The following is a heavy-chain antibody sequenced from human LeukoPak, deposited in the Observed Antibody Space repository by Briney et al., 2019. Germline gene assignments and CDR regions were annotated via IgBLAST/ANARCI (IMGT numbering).Heavy chain of an antibody. Sequence: QTGGSLRLSCAASGFSFNSYWMHWVRHAPGKGLVWVARINSDGSDTTYADSVKGRFTISRDNAKNTLYLQMNSLRAEDTAVYYRARVPNWFAPWGQGTLVTVSS. CDR2: INSDGSDT. J-gene: IGHJ5*02. CDR3: ARVPNWFAP. CDR1: GFSFNSYW. V-gene: IGHV3-74*01.